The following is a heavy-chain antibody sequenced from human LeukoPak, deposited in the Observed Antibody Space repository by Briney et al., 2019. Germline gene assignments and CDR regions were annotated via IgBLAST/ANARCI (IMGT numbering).Heavy chain of an antibody. CDR1: GYTFTSYG. V-gene: IGHV1-18*01. J-gene: IGHJ6*02. CDR3: ARDRDFWSGYYISYYYYGMDV. D-gene: IGHD3-3*01. CDR2: ISAYNGNT. Sequence: ASVKVSCKASGYTFTSYGISWVRQAPGQGLEWMGWISAYNGNTNYARKLQGRVTMTTDTSTSTAYMELRSLRSDDTAVYYCARDRDFWSGYYISYYYYGMDVWGQGTTVTVSS.